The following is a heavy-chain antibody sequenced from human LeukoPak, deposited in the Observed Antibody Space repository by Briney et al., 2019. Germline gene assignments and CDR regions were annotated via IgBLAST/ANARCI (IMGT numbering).Heavy chain of an antibody. CDR2: ISPSGGST. V-gene: IGHV3-23*01. CDR3: ARVVDHDYGDYYLDY. Sequence: GGSLRLSCAGSGFSFSSHGMNWVRQAPGKGLEWVSGISPSGGSTDYADSVKGRLTISRDNSKNTLYLQMNSLRAEDTAVYYCARVVDHDYGDYYLDYWGQGTLVTVSS. D-gene: IGHD4-17*01. CDR1: GFSFSSHG. J-gene: IGHJ4*02.